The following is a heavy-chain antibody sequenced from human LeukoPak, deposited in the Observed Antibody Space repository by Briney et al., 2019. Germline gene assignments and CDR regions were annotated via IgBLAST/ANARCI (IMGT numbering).Heavy chain of an antibody. CDR3: AREVIAAAGTDYFDY. CDR2: ISWNSGSI. Sequence: PGRSLRLSCAASGFTFDDYAMHWVRQAPGKGLEWVSGISWNSGSIGYADSVKGRFTISRDNAKNSLYLQMNSLRAEDTAVYYCAREVIAAAGTDYFDYWGQGTLVTVSS. V-gene: IGHV3-9*01. D-gene: IGHD6-13*01. CDR1: GFTFDDYA. J-gene: IGHJ4*02.